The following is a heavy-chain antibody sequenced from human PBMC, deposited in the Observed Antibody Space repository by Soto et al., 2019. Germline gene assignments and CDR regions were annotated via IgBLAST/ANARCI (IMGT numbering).Heavy chain of an antibody. V-gene: IGHV3-53*01. CDR2: IYSGGYT. CDR1: GFTVSNNY. CDR3: GTPPGGGGY. D-gene: IGHD3-10*01. Sequence: EVQLVESGGGLIQPGGSLRHSCAVSGFTVSNNYMSWVRQAPGKGLEGVSVIYSGGYTAYGDSVKGRFTISRDNSKNTLYLKTKPRRAGGTAVFYWGTPPGGGGYWGQGTLVTVSS. J-gene: IGHJ4*02.